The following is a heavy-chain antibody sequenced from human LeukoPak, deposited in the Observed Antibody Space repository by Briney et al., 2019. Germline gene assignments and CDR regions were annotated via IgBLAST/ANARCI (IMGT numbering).Heavy chain of an antibody. CDR2: LYYSGST. CDR1: GGSISSSSYY. V-gene: IGHV4-39*01. Sequence: SETLSLTCTVSGGSISSSSYYWDWIRQPPGKGLEWIGSLYYSGSTYYNPSLKSRVTISVDTSKNQFSLKLSSVTAADTAVFYCARRSYYDSSAIFDYWGQGTLVTVSS. CDR3: ARRSYYDSSAIFDY. D-gene: IGHD3-22*01. J-gene: IGHJ4*02.